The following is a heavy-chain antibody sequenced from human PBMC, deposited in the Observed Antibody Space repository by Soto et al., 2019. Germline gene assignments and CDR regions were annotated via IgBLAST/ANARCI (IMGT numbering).Heavy chain of an antibody. J-gene: IGHJ4*02. CDR3: AARHFWSGPWTQRRLDY. CDR2: INHSGST. D-gene: IGHD3-3*02. Sequence: SETLSLTCAVYGGSFSGYYWSWIRQPPGKGLEWIGEINHSGSTNYNPSLKSRVTISVDTSKNQFSLKLSSVTAAGTAVYYCAARHFWSGPWTQRRLDYWGQGTLVTVS. V-gene: IGHV4-34*01. CDR1: GGSFSGYY.